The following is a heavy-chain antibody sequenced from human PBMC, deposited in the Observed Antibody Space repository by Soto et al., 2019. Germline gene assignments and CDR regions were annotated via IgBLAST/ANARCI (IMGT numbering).Heavy chain of an antibody. Sequence: EVQLLESGGGLVQPGGSLRLSCAASEFTFSSYAMSWVRQAAGKGLEWVSGISGNGGSTHYADSVKGRFTISRDNFKNTRYLQMNSLRAEDTAIYYCAKEAVAAAGNFDLWGRGTLVSVSA. D-gene: IGHD6-13*01. V-gene: IGHV3-23*01. CDR2: ISGNGGST. CDR3: AKEAVAAAGNFDL. CDR1: EFTFSSYA. J-gene: IGHJ2*01.